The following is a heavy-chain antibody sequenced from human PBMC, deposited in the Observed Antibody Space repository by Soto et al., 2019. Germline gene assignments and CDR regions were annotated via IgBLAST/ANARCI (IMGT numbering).Heavy chain of an antibody. CDR3: ARDHYYDSSGYLWFDP. V-gene: IGHV1-69*13. CDR1: RGTFISYA. Sequence: SVKVSFKASRGTFISYAISWVRQAPGQGLEWMGGIIPIFGTPNYAQKFQGRVTITADESTSTAYMELSSLRSEDTAVYYCARDHYYDSSGYLWFDPWGQGTLVTVSS. J-gene: IGHJ5*02. CDR2: IIPIFGTP. D-gene: IGHD3-22*01.